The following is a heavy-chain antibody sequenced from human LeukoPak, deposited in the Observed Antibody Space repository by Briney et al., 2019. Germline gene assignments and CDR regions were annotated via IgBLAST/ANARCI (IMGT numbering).Heavy chain of an antibody. Sequence: PGRSLRLSCAASGFSFSSYGRHWVRQAPGKGLEWVAVISYDGSNKYYADSVKGRLTISRDNSKNTLYLEMNSPRAEDTAVYYCAKVPGPYYFDYWGQGTPVTVSS. CDR3: AKVPGPYYFDY. V-gene: IGHV3-30*18. D-gene: IGHD7-27*01. CDR2: ISYDGSNK. J-gene: IGHJ4*02. CDR1: GFSFSSYG.